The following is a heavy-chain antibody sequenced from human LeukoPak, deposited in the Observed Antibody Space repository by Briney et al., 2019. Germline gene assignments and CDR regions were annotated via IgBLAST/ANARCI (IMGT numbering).Heavy chain of an antibody. D-gene: IGHD3-22*01. J-gene: IGHJ5*02. CDR2: IYSGGST. CDR3: ARHRLYWFDP. Sequence: GGSLRLSCAASGFTVSSNYMSWVRQAPGKGLEWVSVIYSGGSTYYADSVKGRFAISRDNSKNTLYLQMNSLRAEDTAVYYCARHRLYWFDPWGQGTLVTVSS. CDR1: GFTVSSNY. V-gene: IGHV3-53*01.